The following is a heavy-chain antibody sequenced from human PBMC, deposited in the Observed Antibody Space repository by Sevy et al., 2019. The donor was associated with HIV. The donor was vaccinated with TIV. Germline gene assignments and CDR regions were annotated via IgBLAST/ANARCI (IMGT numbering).Heavy chain of an antibody. V-gene: IGHV4-59*08. Sequence: SETLSLTCTVSGGSINSDHWNWIRQPPGKGLEWIGYVYYTGGTNYNPALKNRVTISVDRTKNPYSLKLTSVTAADTAVYYCARRNDFDIWGQRTMVTVSS. CDR2: VYYTGGT. J-gene: IGHJ3*02. CDR3: ARRNDFDI. CDR1: GGSINSDH.